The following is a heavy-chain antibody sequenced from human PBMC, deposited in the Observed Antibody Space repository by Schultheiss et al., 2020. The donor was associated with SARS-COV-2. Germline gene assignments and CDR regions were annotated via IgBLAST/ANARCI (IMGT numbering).Heavy chain of an antibody. CDR1: GGSISSGGYY. V-gene: IGHV4-31*03. CDR2: IYYSGST. CDR3: ARESYDFSCVDI. J-gene: IGHJ6*02. D-gene: IGHD3-3*01. Sequence: SETLSLTCTVSGGSISSGGYYWSWIRQRPGKGLEWIGNIYYSGSTFYNPSLKSRVSISVDTSKNQFSLKLNSVTAADTAVYYCARESYDFSCVDIWGQGTTVTVSS.